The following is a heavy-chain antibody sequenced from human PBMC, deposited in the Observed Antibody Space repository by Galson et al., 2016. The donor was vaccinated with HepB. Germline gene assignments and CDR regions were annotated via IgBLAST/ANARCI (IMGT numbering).Heavy chain of an antibody. Sequence: PRLSCAASGFSFSLYDMHWVRQVTGKGLEWVSAIGTAPGDTNYLDSVKGRFTISRENADNSLYLQMNSLRPGDTAVYYCARGKSLWTTPWNYGLDVWGKGTTVTVSS. D-gene: IGHD4-17*01. V-gene: IGHV3-13*01. CDR1: GFSFSLYD. J-gene: IGHJ6*04. CDR3: ARGKSLWTTPWNYGLDV. CDR2: IGTAPGDT.